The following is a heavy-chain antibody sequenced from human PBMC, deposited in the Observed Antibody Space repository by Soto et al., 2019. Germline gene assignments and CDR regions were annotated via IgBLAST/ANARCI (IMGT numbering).Heavy chain of an antibody. CDR1: GFTFTSYA. CDR3: ARYCNGGSCYSEIDY. Sequence: QVQLVESGGGVXXXXXXXRLSCAASGFTFTSYAMHWVRQAPGKGLEWVAVIWYDGSIQFYADSVKARFTISRDNSKNTLYLQMNSLRAEDTAVYYCARYCNGGSCYSEIDYWGQGTLVTVSS. CDR2: IWYDGSIQ. D-gene: IGHD2-15*01. J-gene: IGHJ4*02. V-gene: IGHV3-33*01.